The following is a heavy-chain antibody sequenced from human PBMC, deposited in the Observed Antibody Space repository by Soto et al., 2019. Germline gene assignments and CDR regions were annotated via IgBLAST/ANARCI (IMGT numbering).Heavy chain of an antibody. V-gene: IGHV1-46*01. J-gene: IGHJ5*02. CDR1: GYTFISYY. D-gene: IGHD3-3*01. Sequence: ASVKVSCKASGYTFISYYMHWVRQAPGQGLEWMGIINPSIGNTSYAQKLQGRVTMTTDTSTSTAYMELSSLRSDDTAVYYCARVLPIVVVPAAHYDFWSGYFKYNWFDPWGQGTLVTVSS. CDR2: INPSIGNT. CDR3: ARVLPIVVVPAAHYDFWSGYFKYNWFDP.